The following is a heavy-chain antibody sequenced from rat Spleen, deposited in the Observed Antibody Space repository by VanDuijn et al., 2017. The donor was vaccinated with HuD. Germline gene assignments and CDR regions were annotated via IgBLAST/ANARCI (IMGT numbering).Heavy chain of an antibody. V-gene: IGHV5-25*01. CDR2: ISVSGANT. CDR1: GFIFINSD. J-gene: IGHJ2*01. CDR3: ARHDGDY. Sequence: EVQLVETGGGSVQPGRSLKLSCAASGFIFINSDMVWVRQAPTKGLEWVASISVSGANTYYRDPVKGRFTVSRDNAKSTLYLQMDSLRSEDTATYYCARHDGDYWGQGVMVTVSS. D-gene: IGHD1-11*01.